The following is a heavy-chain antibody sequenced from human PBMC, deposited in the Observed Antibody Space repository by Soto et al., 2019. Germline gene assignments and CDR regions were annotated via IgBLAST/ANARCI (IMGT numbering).Heavy chain of an antibody. CDR3: AKSRRIVVVPAAIFY. J-gene: IGHJ4*02. V-gene: IGHV3-23*01. Sequence: GGSLRLSCAASGFTFSSYAMSWVRQAPGKGLEWVSAISGSGGSTYYADSVKGRFTISRDNSKNTLYLQMSSLRAEDTAVYYCAKSRRIVVVPAAIFYWSQGTLVTVSS. D-gene: IGHD2-2*01. CDR1: GFTFSSYA. CDR2: ISGSGGST.